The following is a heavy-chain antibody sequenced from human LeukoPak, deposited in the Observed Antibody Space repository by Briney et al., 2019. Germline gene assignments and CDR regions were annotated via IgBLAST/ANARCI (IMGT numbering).Heavy chain of an antibody. J-gene: IGHJ4*02. CDR1: GFTFSSYA. CDR2: ISFDGTDA. D-gene: IGHD3-10*01. CDR3: AANVRGGSGSYFDY. Sequence: PGTSLRLSCAASGFTFSSYAIHWVRQAPGKGLEWVAVISFDGTDAFYADSVKGRFTISRDNSKNTLYLQMNSLRAEDTAVYYCAANVRGGSGSYFDYWGQGTLVTVSS. V-gene: IGHV3-30*04.